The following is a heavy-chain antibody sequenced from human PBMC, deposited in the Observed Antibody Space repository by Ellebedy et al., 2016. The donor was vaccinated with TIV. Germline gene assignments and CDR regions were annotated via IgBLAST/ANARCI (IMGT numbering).Heavy chain of an antibody. V-gene: IGHV1-8*01. CDR1: GYTFTSYD. CDR3: ARLLTTTLYYYGMDV. D-gene: IGHD1-26*01. Sequence: ASVKVSXXASGYTFTSYDINWVRQATGQGLEWMGWMNPNSGNTGYAQKFQGRVTMTRNTSISTAYMELSSLRSEDTAVYYCARLLTTTLYYYGMDVWGQGTTVTVSS. J-gene: IGHJ6*02. CDR2: MNPNSGNT.